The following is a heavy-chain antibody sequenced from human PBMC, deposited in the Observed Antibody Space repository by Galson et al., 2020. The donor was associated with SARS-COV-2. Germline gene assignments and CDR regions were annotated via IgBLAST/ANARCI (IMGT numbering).Heavy chain of an antibody. V-gene: IGHV3-33*01. J-gene: IGHJ4*02. D-gene: IGHD6-13*01. CDR2: IWYDGSNK. CDR1: GFTFSSYG. Sequence: GGSLRLSCAASGFTFSSYGMHWVHQAPGKGLEWVAVIWYDGSNKYYADSVKGRFTISRDNSKNTLYLQMNSLRAEDTAVYYCARETYSSSWNEIHFDYWGQGTLVTVSS. CDR3: ARETYSSSWNEIHFDY.